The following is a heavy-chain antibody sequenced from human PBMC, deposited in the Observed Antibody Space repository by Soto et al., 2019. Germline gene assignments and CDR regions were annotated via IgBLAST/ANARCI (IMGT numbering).Heavy chain of an antibody. CDR2: ISNDGSKK. D-gene: IGHD3-3*01. CDR1: GFIFTTYG. CDR3: AKDGHPSLYYDFWSGMDV. Sequence: QVQLVESGGGVVQPGRSLRLSCAASGFIFTTYGMHWVRQAPGKGLEWVAVISNDGSKKDYVDSVKGRFTISRDNSKNNVYLQMDSLRTEDTAVYYCAKDGHPSLYYDFWSGMDVWGQGITVTVSS. J-gene: IGHJ6*02. V-gene: IGHV3-30*18.